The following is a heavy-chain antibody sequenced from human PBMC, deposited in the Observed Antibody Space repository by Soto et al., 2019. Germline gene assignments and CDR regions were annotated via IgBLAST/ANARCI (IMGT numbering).Heavy chain of an antibody. V-gene: IGHV1-2*02. D-gene: IGHD3-22*01. Sequence: ASVKVSCKASGYTLTGYYMHWVRQAPGQGLEWMGWINPNSGGTNYAQKFQGRVTMTRDTSISTAYMELSRLRSDDTAVYYCAREKLDYSSSLVVDAEYFQHWGQGTLVTVSS. J-gene: IGHJ1*01. CDR3: AREKLDYSSSLVVDAEYFQH. CDR1: GYTLTGYY. CDR2: INPNSGGT.